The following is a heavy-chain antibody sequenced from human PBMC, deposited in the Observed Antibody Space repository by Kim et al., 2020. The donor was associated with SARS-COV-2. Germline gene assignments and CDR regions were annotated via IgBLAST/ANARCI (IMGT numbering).Heavy chain of an antibody. D-gene: IGHD5-12*01. CDR1: GFTFSNFA. CDR3: ARDGYRVPFAFDI. J-gene: IGHJ3*02. V-gene: IGHV3-64*01. Sequence: GGSLRLSCAASGFTFSNFAMHWVRQAPGKGLEYVSAISSKGSKTYYANSVKGRFTISRDSSKNTLYLQMGSLRAEDMAVYYCARDGYRVPFAFDICGQGTMVTLSS. CDR2: ISSKGSKT.